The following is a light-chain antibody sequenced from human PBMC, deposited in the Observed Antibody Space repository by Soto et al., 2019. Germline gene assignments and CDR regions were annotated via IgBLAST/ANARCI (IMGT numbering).Light chain of an antibody. V-gene: IGLV2-14*01. CDR3: SSFTISSTLYV. Sequence: QSVLTQPASVSLSPGQSITISCAGTSSDIGGYNYVSWYQQHPGTAPKVIIYEVSNRPSGVSNRFSGSKSGNTASLTISGLQAEDEADYYCSSFTISSTLYVFGSGTKV. J-gene: IGLJ1*01. CDR2: EVS. CDR1: SSDIGGYNY.